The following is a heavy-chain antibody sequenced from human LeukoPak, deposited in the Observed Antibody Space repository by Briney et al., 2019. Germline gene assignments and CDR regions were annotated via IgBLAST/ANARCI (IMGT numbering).Heavy chain of an antibody. V-gene: IGHV3-7*05. Sequence: PGGSLRLSCAASGFTFSNFAMTWVRQAPGKGLEWVANIKQDGSEKNYVDSVKGRFTISRDNAKNSLYLQMNSLRAEDTAVYHCARAPGRAVVDYWGQGTLVTVSS. J-gene: IGHJ4*02. CDR3: ARAPGRAVVDY. CDR2: IKQDGSEK. D-gene: IGHD6-19*01. CDR1: GFTFSNFA.